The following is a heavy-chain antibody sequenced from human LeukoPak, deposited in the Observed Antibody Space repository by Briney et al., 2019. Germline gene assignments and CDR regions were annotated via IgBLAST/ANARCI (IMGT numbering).Heavy chain of an antibody. CDR2: IYYSGTT. J-gene: IGHJ4*02. CDR1: GGSINYYY. D-gene: IGHD2-15*01. CDR3: ARKGGTFDS. V-gene: IGHV4-59*08. Sequence: SETLSLTCTVSGGSINYYYWSWIRQPPGKGLEWIGYIYYSGTTNYNPSLKSRVTISVDTSKNEFSLNLSSVTAADTVLYYCARKGGTFDSWGQGILVTVSS.